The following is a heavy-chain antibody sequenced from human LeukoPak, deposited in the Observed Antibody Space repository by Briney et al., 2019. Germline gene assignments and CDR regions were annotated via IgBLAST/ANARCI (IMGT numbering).Heavy chain of an antibody. CDR3: ARPRAFSYGQMYYFDY. D-gene: IGHD5-18*01. J-gene: IGHJ4*02. CDR1: GNTFTGYY. CDR2: IDPKTGGT. V-gene: IGHV1-2*02. Sequence: ASVKVSCKASGNTFTGYYIHWVRQAPGQGLEWMGWIDPKTGGTNFAQKFQGRVTMTRDTSITTAYMELSRLRFDDTAVYYCARPRAFSYGQMYYFDYWGQGALVTVSS.